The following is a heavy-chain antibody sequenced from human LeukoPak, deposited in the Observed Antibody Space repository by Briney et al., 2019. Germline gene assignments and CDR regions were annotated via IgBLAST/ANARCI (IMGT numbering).Heavy chain of an antibody. V-gene: IGHV3-7*01. Sequence: PGGSLRLSCAASGFTFSSYWMSWVRQAPGKGLEWVANIKQDGSEKYYVDSVKGRFTISRDNAKNSLYLQMNSLRAEDTAVYYCAKGYDYVWGSYRTLFDYWGQGTLVTVSS. D-gene: IGHD3-16*02. J-gene: IGHJ4*02. CDR3: AKGYDYVWGSYRTLFDY. CDR2: IKQDGSEK. CDR1: GFTFSSYW.